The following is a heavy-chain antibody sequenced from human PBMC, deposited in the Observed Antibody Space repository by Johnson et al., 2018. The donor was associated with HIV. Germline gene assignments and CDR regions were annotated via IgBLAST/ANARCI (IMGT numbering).Heavy chain of an antibody. V-gene: IGHV3-30*02. CDR2: IRYDGSNK. CDR3: AREPGLVAAFDI. J-gene: IGHJ3*02. D-gene: IGHD6-19*01. CDR1: GFTFSSYA. Sequence: MQLVESGGGLVQPGGSLRLSCAASGFTFSSYAMHWVRQAPGKGLEWVAFIRYDGSNKYYEDSVKGRFTISRDNSRNTLYLQMNSLRAEDTAVYYCAREPGLVAAFDIWGQGTMVTVSS.